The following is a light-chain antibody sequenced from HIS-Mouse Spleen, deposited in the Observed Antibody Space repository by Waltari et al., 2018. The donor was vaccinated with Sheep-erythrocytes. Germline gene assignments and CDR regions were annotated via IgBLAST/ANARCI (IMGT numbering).Light chain of an antibody. CDR2: QAS. J-gene: IGLJ2*01. CDR3: QAWDSSTAWNVV. CDR1: KLGDKY. Sequence: SYELTQPPSVSVSPGQTASITCSGDKLGDKYACWYQQKPGHSPVLVIYQASKRPSGFPERFSGSNSGNTATLTISGTQAMDEADYYCQAWDSSTAWNVVFGGGTKLTVL. V-gene: IGLV3-1*01.